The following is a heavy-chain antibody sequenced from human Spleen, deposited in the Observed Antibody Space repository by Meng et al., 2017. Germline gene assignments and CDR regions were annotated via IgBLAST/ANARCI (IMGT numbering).Heavy chain of an antibody. J-gene: IGHJ3*02. CDR3: ARVRGYSGYDWGNHDAFDI. D-gene: IGHD5-12*01. CDR2: INHSGST. V-gene: IGHV4-34*01. Sequence: SQTLSLTCAVYGGSFSAYYWSWIRQPPGKGLEWIGEINHSGSTNYNPSLKNQVTISVDTSKNQFSLKLSSVTAADTAVYYCARVRGYSGYDWGNHDAFDIWGQGTMVTVSS. CDR1: GGSFSAYY.